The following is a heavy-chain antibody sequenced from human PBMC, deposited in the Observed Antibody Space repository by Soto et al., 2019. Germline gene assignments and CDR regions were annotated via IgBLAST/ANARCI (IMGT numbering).Heavy chain of an antibody. J-gene: IGHJ4*02. Sequence: LSLTCAVYGGSFSGYYCSWIRQPPGKGLEWIGEINHSGSTNYNPSLKSRVTISVDTSKNQFSLKLSSVTAADTAVYYCVFGGGGHPKYYYAFWGRGSLDTVSS. V-gene: IGHV4-34*01. D-gene: IGHD3-16*01. CDR1: GGSFSGYY. CDR2: INHSGST. CDR3: VFGGGGHPKYYYAF.